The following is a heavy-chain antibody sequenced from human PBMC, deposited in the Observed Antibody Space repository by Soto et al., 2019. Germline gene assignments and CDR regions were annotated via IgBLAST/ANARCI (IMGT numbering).Heavy chain of an antibody. D-gene: IGHD3-22*01. J-gene: IGHJ5*02. CDR2: IYSSGST. V-gene: IGHV4-4*07. Sequence: SETLSLTCTVTGGAISGYYWTWIRQSDGEGLEWIGRIYSSGSTNYNPSLKGRVTISLDTSMNYFSLRLSSVTAADTAVYYCARVGPWVPYYYDSSPYTFENWFDPWGQGTLVTVSS. CDR3: ARVGPWVPYYYDSSPYTFENWFDP. CDR1: GGAISGYY.